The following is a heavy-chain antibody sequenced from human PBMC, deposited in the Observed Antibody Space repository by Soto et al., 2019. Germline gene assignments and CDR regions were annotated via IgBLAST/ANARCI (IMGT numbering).Heavy chain of an antibody. CDR2: ISNYNGDT. CDR1: GYTFTTYD. J-gene: IGHJ4*02. CDR3: ARGYCADDICYYFDF. D-gene: IGHD2-8*01. Sequence: QVQLVQSGPEVKKHGSSVKVSCETSGYTFTTYDITWVRQAPGQGPEWMGWISNYNGDTKYEEKLQDRVTMTTDTFTATAYMELRSLGSDDTAVYYCARGYCADDICYYFDFWGQGTLVTVSS. V-gene: IGHV1-18*01.